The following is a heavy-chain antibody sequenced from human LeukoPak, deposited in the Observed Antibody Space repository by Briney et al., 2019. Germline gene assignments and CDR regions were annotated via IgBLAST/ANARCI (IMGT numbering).Heavy chain of an antibody. V-gene: IGHV3-23*01. J-gene: IGHJ4*02. Sequence: GSLRLSCAASGFTFSSYAMSWVRQAPGKGLEWVSGISGSGDSAYYTDSVKGRFTISRDNSKNTLYLQMNSLRAEDTAVYYCAKTRGYCSGGACYSDYWGQGTLVTVSS. CDR3: AKTRGYCSGGACYSDY. D-gene: IGHD2-15*01. CDR1: GFTFSSYA. CDR2: ISGSGDSA.